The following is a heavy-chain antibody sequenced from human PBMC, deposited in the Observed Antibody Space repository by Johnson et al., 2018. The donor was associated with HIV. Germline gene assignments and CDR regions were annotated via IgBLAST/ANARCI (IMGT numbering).Heavy chain of an antibody. J-gene: IGHJ3*02. Sequence: VQLVESGGGLVKPGGSLRLSCVASGFAFSDYYMSWIRQAPGKGLEWVSTIGAGGESADYTDSVKGRFSISRDNSKKMLYLQMNSLRAEDTAVYYCAREGRGRGGITIFGDAFDIWGQGTMVTVSS. CDR3: AREGRGRGGITIFGDAFDI. CDR1: GFAFSDYY. CDR2: IGAGGESA. V-gene: IGHV3-66*02. D-gene: IGHD3-3*01.